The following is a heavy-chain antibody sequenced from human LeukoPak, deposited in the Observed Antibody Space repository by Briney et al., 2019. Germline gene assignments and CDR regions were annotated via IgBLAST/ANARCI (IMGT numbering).Heavy chain of an antibody. CDR3: AREGRLRYFDWPSRYFQH. Sequence: PSETLSLTCTVSGGSFSGYYWSWIRQPPGKGLEWIGEINHSGSTNYNPSLKSRVTISVDTSKNQFSLKLSSVTAADTAVYYCAREGRLRYFDWPSRYFQHWGQGTLVTVSS. CDR1: GGSFSGYY. CDR2: INHSGST. J-gene: IGHJ1*01. V-gene: IGHV4-34*01. D-gene: IGHD3-9*01.